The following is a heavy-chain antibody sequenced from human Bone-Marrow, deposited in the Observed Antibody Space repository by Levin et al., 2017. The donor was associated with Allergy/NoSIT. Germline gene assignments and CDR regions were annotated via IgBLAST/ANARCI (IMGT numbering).Heavy chain of an antibody. J-gene: IGHJ4*02. CDR3: ARGPGVGYCSSTSCQIDY. V-gene: IGHV1-8*01. CDR1: GYTFTSYD. D-gene: IGHD2-2*01. Sequence: GESLKISCKASGYTFTSYDINWVRQATGQGLEWMGWMNPNSGNTGYAQKFQGRVTMTRNTSISTAYMELSSLRSEDTAVYYCARGPGVGYCSSTSCQIDYWGQGTLVTVSS. CDR2: MNPNSGNT.